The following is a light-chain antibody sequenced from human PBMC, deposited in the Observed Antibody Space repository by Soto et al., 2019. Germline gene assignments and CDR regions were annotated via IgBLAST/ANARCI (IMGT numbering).Light chain of an antibody. CDR2: GAS. CDR3: QQLNSFPIT. V-gene: IGKV1-9*01. J-gene: IGKJ3*01. Sequence: IQLTQSPSSLSASVGDRVTISCRASQGIANFLAWYQQKPGKAPKLLIYGASTLQSGVPSRFSGSGSGTDFTLTISSLQPEAFATYYCQQLNSFPITFGPGTKVDIK. CDR1: QGIANF.